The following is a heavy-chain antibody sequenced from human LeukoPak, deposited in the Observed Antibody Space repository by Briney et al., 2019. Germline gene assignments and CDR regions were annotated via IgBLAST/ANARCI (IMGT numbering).Heavy chain of an antibody. CDR3: ARGSGWTDY. Sequence: KPGESLRISCKGSGYSFANWITWVRQMPGKGLEWMGRIDPSDSSTNYSPSFQGHATISVDKSIKTAYLQWSSLEASDTAIYYCARGSGWTDYWGQGTLVTVSS. CDR2: IDPSDSST. D-gene: IGHD3-3*01. CDR1: GYSFANW. V-gene: IGHV5-10-1*01. J-gene: IGHJ4*02.